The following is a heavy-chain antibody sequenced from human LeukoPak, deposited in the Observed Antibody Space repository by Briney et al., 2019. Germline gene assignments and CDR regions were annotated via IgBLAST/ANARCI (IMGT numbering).Heavy chain of an antibody. CDR2: ISGSGGST. CDR3: ARSRVDDILTGYLDY. V-gene: IGHV3-23*01. CDR1: GFTFSSYA. Sequence: GGSLRLSCAASGFTFSSYAMSWVGQAPGKGLEWVSAISGSGGSTYYADSVKGRFTISRDNSKNTLYLQMNSLRAEDTAVYYCARSRVDDILTGYLDYWGQGTLVTVSS. J-gene: IGHJ4*02. D-gene: IGHD3-9*01.